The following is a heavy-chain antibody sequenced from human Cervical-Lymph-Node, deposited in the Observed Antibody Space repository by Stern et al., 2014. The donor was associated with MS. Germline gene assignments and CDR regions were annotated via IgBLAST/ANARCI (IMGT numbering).Heavy chain of an antibody. CDR1: GFALRSYG. D-gene: IGHD2-15*01. CDR2: ISNDGNEK. V-gene: IGHV3-30*18. CDR3: AKDRLFCSGGGCYAMDV. Sequence: DQLVESGGGVVQPGRSLRLSCAASGFALRSYGMHWVRQAPGKGLEWVAVISNDGNEKYYADSVKGRITIPRANSKNTLSLQMNSLKTEDTAVYYCAKDRLFCSGGGCYAMDVWGQGTTVTVSS. J-gene: IGHJ6*02.